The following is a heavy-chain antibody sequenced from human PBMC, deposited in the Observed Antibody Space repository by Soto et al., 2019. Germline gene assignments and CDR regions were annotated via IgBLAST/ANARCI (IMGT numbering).Heavy chain of an antibody. CDR2: IYYSGRT. D-gene: IGHD6-6*01. Sequence: QVQLQESGPGLVKPSQTLSLTCTVSGGSIDNYEYYWTWIRKPPGKGLEWVGYIYYSGRTNYNPSLNSRLTISLDTSKNQFSLRLTSVSAADTAMYYCARDRSNSPDYFDFWGQGTLVTVSS. CDR3: ARDRSNSPDYFDF. J-gene: IGHJ4*02. CDR1: GGSIDNYEYY. V-gene: IGHV4-30-4*01.